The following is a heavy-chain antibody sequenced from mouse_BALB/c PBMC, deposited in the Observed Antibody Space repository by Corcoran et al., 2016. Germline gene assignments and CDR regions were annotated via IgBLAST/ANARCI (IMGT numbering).Heavy chain of an antibody. CDR3: ARGYGNYYFDY. Sequence: QIQLQQAGPERGKPGASVRISCKVSGSTFTDYFINWVKQKPGQGLEWIGWIYPGSGNIKYNEKFKGKATLTVDTSSSTAYMQLSSLTSEDTAVYFCARGYGNYYFDYWGQGTTLTVSS. D-gene: IGHD2-10*02. CDR1: GSTFTDYF. CDR2: IYPGSGNI. V-gene: IGHV1-84*02. J-gene: IGHJ2*01.